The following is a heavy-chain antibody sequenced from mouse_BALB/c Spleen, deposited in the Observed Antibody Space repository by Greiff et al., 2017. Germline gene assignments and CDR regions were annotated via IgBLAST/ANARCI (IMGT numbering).Heavy chain of an antibody. J-gene: IGHJ4*01. CDR2: IYPGNGDT. CDR1: GYTFTSYN. Sequence: LQQPGAELVKPGASVKMSCKASGYTFTSYNMHWVKQTPGQGLEWIGAIYPGNGDTSYNQKFKGKATLTADKSSSTAYMQLSSLTSEDSAVYYCARYGNYPFYAMDYWGQGTSVTVSS. CDR3: ARYGNYPFYAMDY. V-gene: IGHV1-12*01. D-gene: IGHD2-1*01.